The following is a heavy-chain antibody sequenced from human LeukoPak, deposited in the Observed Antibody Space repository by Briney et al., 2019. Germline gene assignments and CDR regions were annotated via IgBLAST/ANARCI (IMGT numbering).Heavy chain of an antibody. Sequence: GGSLRLSCAASGFTFSSYGMHWVRQAPGKGLEWVAVIWYDGSNKYYADSVKGRFTISRDNSKNTLYPQMNSLRAEDTAVYYCASGGVYYGSGSYPYYFDYGGQGTLVTVSS. CDR1: GFTFSSYG. CDR3: ASGGVYYGSGSYPYYFDY. V-gene: IGHV3-33*01. D-gene: IGHD3-10*01. CDR2: IWYDGSNK. J-gene: IGHJ4*02.